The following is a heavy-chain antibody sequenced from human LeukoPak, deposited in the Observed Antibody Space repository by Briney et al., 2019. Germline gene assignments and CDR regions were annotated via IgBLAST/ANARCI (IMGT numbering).Heavy chain of an antibody. CDR2: IYYSGST. CDR3: ARNYVALGAFDI. J-gene: IGHJ3*02. Sequence: SETLSLTCTVSGGSISSSSYYWGWIRQPPGKGLEWIGSIYYSGSTYYNPSLKSRVTISVDTSKNQFSLKLSSVTAADTAVYYCARNYVALGAFDIWGQGTMVTVSS. D-gene: IGHD3-16*01. V-gene: IGHV4-39*07. CDR1: GGSISSSSYY.